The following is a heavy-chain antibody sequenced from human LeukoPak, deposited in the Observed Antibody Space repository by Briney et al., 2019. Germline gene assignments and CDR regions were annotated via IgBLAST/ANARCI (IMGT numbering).Heavy chain of an antibody. CDR2: ISGSDGST. Sequence: GGSLSLSCAASGFTFLTYGMTWVRQAPGKGLEWVSGISGSDGSTYYADSVRGRFTISRDDSKNTLYLQMESLRAEDTAIYYCASYYYERNAYYPFFDHWGQGTLVTVSS. CDR3: ASYYYERNAYYPFFDH. V-gene: IGHV3-23*01. D-gene: IGHD3-22*01. J-gene: IGHJ4*02. CDR1: GFTFLTYG.